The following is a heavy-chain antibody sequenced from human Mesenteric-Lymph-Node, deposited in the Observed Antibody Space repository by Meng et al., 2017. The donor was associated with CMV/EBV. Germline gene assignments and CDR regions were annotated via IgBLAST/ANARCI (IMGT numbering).Heavy chain of an antibody. CDR1: GFNFRDYA. CDR2: ISTSGGIT. CDR3: ANMVYALSFDS. D-gene: IGHD2-8*01. V-gene: IGHV3-23*01. J-gene: IGHJ4*02. Sequence: GESLKISCVASGFNFRDYAMSWVRQAPGKGLEWVSVISTSGGITHYADSVKGRFTISRDNAKNSLYLQMNSLRAEDTAVYYCANMVYALSFDSWGQGTLVTVSS.